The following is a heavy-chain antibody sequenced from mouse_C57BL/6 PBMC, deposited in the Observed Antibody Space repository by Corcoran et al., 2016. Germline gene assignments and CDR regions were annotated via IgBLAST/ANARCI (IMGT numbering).Heavy chain of an antibody. CDR1: GYSITSGYY. V-gene: IGHV3-6*01. Sequence: DVQLQESGPGLVKPSQSLSLTCSVTGYSITSGYYWNWIRQFPGNKLEWMGYISYDGSNNYNPSLKNRISITRDTSQNQFFLKLNSVTTEDTATYYCARDDIPYAMDYWGQGTSVTVSS. J-gene: IGHJ4*01. CDR2: ISYDGSN. CDR3: ARDDIPYAMDY.